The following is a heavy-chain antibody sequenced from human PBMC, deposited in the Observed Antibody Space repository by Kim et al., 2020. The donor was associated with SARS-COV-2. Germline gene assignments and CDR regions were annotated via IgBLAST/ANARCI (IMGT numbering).Heavy chain of an antibody. CDR1: GGTFSSYT. Sequence: SVKVSCKASGGTFSSYTISWVRQAPGQGLEWMGRIIPILGIANYAQKFQGRVTITADKSTSTAYMELSSLRSEDTAVYYCARDVVGIVVVPAATQGVGSSWFDPWGQGTLVTVSS. CDR3: ARDVVGIVVVPAATQGVGSSWFDP. J-gene: IGHJ5*02. D-gene: IGHD2-2*01. CDR2: IIPILGIA. V-gene: IGHV1-69*04.